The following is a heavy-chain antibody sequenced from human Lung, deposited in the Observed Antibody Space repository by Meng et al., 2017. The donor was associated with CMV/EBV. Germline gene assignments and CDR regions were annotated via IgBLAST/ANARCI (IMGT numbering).Heavy chain of an antibody. Sequence: SVXVSXXSSGYTFSAYQMHWIRQAPGHGLEWMGWINPSSGVTRSAPKYQGRVTMTSDRYSTAYLELTSLTSDDTAFYYCARFGGAPVGSTPPDYWGRGTLVTVSS. D-gene: IGHD1-26*01. CDR2: INPSSGVT. J-gene: IGHJ4*02. CDR3: ARFGGAPVGSTPPDY. V-gene: IGHV1-2*02. CDR1: GYTFSAYQ.